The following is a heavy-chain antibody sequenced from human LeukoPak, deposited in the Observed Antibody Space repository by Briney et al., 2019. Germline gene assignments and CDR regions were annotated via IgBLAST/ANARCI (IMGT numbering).Heavy chain of an antibody. J-gene: IGHJ4*02. D-gene: IGHD6-13*01. Sequence: GGSLRLSCAASGFTFSSYSMNWVRQAPGKGLEWVSSISSSSSYIYYADSVKGRFTISRDNAKNSLYLQMNSLRAEDTAVYYCASDETGGAAAVPHFDYWGQGTLVTVSS. CDR3: ASDETGGAAAVPHFDY. CDR2: ISSSSSYI. CDR1: GFTFSSYS. V-gene: IGHV3-21*01.